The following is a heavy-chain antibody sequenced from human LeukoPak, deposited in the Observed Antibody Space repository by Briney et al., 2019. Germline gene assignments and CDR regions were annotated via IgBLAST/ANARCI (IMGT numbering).Heavy chain of an antibody. D-gene: IGHD6-13*01. CDR1: GGSISSYY. J-gene: IGHJ6*04. V-gene: IGHV4-59*01. CDR2: IYYSGST. CDR3: ARAPTAAGPSYYYYGMDV. Sequence: SETLSLTCTVSGGSISSYYWSWIRQPPGKGLEWMGYIYYSGSTNYNPSLKSRVTISVDTSKNQFSLKLSSVTAADTAVYYCARAPTAAGPSYYYYGMDVWGKGTTVTVSS.